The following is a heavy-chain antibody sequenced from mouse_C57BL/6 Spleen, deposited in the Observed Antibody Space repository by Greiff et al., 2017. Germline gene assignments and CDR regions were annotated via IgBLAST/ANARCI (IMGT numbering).Heavy chain of an antibody. CDR2: INPNNGGT. Sequence: EVQLQQSGPGLVKPGASVKISCKASGYTFTDYYMNWVKQSHGKSLEWIGDINPNNGGTSYNQKFKGKATLTVDKSSSTAYMELRSLTSEDSAVYYCARLGDYRGYFDYWCQGTTLTVSS. CDR1: GYTFTDYY. D-gene: IGHD2-4*01. V-gene: IGHV1-26*01. CDR3: ARLGDYRGYFDY. J-gene: IGHJ2*01.